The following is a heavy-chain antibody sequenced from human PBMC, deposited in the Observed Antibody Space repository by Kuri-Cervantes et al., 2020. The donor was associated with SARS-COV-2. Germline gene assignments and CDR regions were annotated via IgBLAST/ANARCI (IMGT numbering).Heavy chain of an antibody. J-gene: IGHJ4*02. CDR1: GYSFTSYW. CDR2: IDPSDSYT. Sequence: GESMKISCKGPGYSFTSYWISWVRQMPGKGLEWMGRIDPSDSYTNYSPSFQGHATISADKSISTAYLQWSSLKASDTAMYYCARRVGYYFDYWGQGTLVTVSS. V-gene: IGHV5-10-1*01. CDR3: ARRVGYYFDY. D-gene: IGHD2-15*01.